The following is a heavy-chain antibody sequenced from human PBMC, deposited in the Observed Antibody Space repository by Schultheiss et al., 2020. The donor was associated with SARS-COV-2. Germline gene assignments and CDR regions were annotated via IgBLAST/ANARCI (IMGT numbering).Heavy chain of an antibody. CDR2: ISGTDSII. CDR1: GFMFRNYV. J-gene: IGHJ4*02. D-gene: IGHD4-17*01. Sequence: GGSLRLSCAASGFMFRNYVLSWVRQAPGKGLEWISYISGTDSIIYYADSVKGRFTISRDNSKNTLNLQMNSLRAEDTAVYYCASTNFGAYFEFWGQGTLVTVSS. CDR3: ASTNFGAYFEF. V-gene: IGHV3-23*01.